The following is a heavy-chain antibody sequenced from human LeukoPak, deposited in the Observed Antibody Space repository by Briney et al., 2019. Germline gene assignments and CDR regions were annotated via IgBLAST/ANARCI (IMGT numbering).Heavy chain of an antibody. CDR2: ISAYNGNT. D-gene: IGHD2-2*02. J-gene: IGHJ3*02. V-gene: IGHV1-18*01. CDR3: ARVEDCSSTSCYTTAFDI. Sequence: ASVKVSCKASGYTFTSCGISWVRQAPGQGLEWMGWISAYNGNTNYAQKLQGRVTMTTDTSTSTAYMELRSLRSDDTAVYYCARVEDCSSTSCYTTAFDIWGQGTMVTVSS. CDR1: GYTFTSCG.